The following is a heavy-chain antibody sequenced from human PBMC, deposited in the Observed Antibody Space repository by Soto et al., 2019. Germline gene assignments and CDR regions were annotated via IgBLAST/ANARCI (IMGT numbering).Heavy chain of an antibody. CDR1: GGSISSGDYY. D-gene: IGHD6-13*01. J-gene: IGHJ5*02. CDR2: IYYSGST. CDR3: ARFDYSSSWYNWFDP. Sequence: QVQLQESGPGLVKPSQTLSLTCTVSGGSISSGDYYWSWIRQPPGKGLEWIGYIYYSGSTYYNPSLKSRVTRSVDSSKNQFSLKPSSVTAADTAVYYCARFDYSSSWYNWFDPWGQGTLVTVSS. V-gene: IGHV4-30-4*01.